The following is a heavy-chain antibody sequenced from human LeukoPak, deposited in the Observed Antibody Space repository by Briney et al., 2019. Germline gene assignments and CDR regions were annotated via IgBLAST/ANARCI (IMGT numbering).Heavy chain of an antibody. CDR3: ARDHDWAFDL. V-gene: IGHV3-48*02. J-gene: IGHJ4*02. Sequence: GGSLRLSCEASGFPFGSYVMSWVRQAPGKGLEWIAYINHNAEMIFYPDFVKGRFTISRDNAKSSLYLQMNALRYEDTAIYYCARDHDWAFDLWGQGTLVAVSS. CDR2: INHNAEMI. CDR1: GFPFGSYV. D-gene: IGHD3-9*01.